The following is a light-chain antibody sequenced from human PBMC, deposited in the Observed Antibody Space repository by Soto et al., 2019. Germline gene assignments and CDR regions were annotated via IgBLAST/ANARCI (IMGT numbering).Light chain of an antibody. V-gene: IGKV4-1*01. CDR1: QSVLYNFNNKNN. CDR3: QQYYSTPPS. Sequence: DIVMTQSPDSLAVSLGERATINCKSSQSVLYNFNNKNNLAWYQQKPGQPPTLLIYWASTRQSGVPDRFSGSGSGTDFTLTISSLQAEDVAVYYCQQYYSTPPSFGGGTKVEIK. CDR2: WAS. J-gene: IGKJ4*01.